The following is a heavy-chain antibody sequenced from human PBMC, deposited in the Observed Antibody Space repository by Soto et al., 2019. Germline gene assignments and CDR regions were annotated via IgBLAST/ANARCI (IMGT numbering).Heavy chain of an antibody. CDR2: IIPIFGTA. D-gene: IGHD6-19*01. CDR3: AREKWGSGSRWLDP. V-gene: IGHV1-69*06. J-gene: IGHJ5*02. Sequence: QGLEWMGGIIPIFGTANYAQKFQGRVTINQDTSASTAYMELSSLTSEDTAVYYCAREKWGSGSRWLDPWGQGTLVTVSS.